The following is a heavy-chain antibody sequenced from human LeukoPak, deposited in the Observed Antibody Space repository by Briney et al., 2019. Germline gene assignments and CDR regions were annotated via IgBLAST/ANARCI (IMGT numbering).Heavy chain of an antibody. D-gene: IGHD4/OR15-4a*01. J-gene: IGHJ3*02. V-gene: IGHV4-34*01. Sequence: KPSETLSLTCAVYGGSFSGYYWSWIRQPPGKGLEWIGEINHSGSTNYNPSHKSRVTISVDTSKNQFSLKLSSVTAADTAVYYCAGKGASGAFDIWGQGTMVTVSS. CDR2: INHSGST. CDR3: AGKGASGAFDI. CDR1: GGSFSGYY.